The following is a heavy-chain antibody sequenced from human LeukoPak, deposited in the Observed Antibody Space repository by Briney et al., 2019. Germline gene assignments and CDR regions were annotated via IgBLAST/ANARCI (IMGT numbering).Heavy chain of an antibody. V-gene: IGHV3-33*01. CDR2: IWFDGSNK. Sequence: GGSLRLSCAASGFTFSTYGMHWVRQAPGRGLEWVAVIWFDGSNKYNADSVRGRFTISRDNSKNTLYLEMNSLRDEDTALYYCASLRGPTGPASWGQGTLVTVSS. CDR1: GFTFSTYG. CDR3: ASLRGPTGPAS. J-gene: IGHJ5*02.